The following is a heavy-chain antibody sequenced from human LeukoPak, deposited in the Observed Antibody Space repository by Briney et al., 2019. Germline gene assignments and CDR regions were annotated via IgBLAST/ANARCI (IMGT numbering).Heavy chain of an antibody. J-gene: IGHJ4*02. V-gene: IGHV4-38-2*02. CDR3: ARDMRGGNSYYFDS. Sequence: SETLSLTCTVSGNSINRGYYWGWIRQPPGKGLEWIGSFYHSVSTYYNPSLRSRVTISVDTSKNQFSLKLSSVTAADTAVYYCARDMRGGNSYYFDSWGQGTLVTVSS. CDR2: FYHSVST. CDR1: GNSINRGYY. D-gene: IGHD4-23*01.